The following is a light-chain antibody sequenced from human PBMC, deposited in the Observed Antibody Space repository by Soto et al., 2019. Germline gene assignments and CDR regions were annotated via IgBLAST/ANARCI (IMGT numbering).Light chain of an antibody. CDR3: SSYAGSTDFAV. J-gene: IGLJ2*01. V-gene: IGLV2-8*01. CDR2: EVT. CDR1: SSYVGGYNY. Sequence: QSALTQPPSASGSPGQSVTISCTGTSSYVGGYNYVSWYQQHPGKAPKLMIYEVTKRPSGVPDRFSGSKSGNTASLTVSGLQAEDEADYYCSSYAGSTDFAVFGGGTQVTVL.